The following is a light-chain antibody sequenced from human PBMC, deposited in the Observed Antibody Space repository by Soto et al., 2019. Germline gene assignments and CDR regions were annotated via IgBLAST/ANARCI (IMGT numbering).Light chain of an antibody. Sequence: QSALTQPASVSGSPGQSVTISCTGTISDVGSYNLVSWYLQYPGKAPKLMIYEGSKRPSGVSNRFSGSKSGNTASLTISGLQAEDEADYYCYSYAGSSTDVFGTGTKLTVL. CDR1: ISDVGSYNL. J-gene: IGLJ1*01. CDR2: EGS. V-gene: IGLV2-23*01. CDR3: YSYAGSSTDV.